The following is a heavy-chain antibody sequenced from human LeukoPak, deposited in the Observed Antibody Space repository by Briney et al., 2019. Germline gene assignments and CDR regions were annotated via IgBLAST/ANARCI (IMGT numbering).Heavy chain of an antibody. Sequence: PGGSLRLSCAASGFTFSSYAMSWVRQAPGKGLEWVSAISGSGGSTYYADSVKGRFTISRDNSKNTLYLQMNSLRAEDTAVYYCAKAKAEYSGYDFDAFDIWGQGTMATVSS. CDR1: GFTFSSYA. D-gene: IGHD5-12*01. CDR2: ISGSGGST. V-gene: IGHV3-23*01. J-gene: IGHJ3*02. CDR3: AKAKAEYSGYDFDAFDI.